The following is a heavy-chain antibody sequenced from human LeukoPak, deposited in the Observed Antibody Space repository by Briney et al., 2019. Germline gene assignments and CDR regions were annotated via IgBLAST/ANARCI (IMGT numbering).Heavy chain of an antibody. CDR3: ARARCHPCEEPHLNWFDP. J-gene: IGHJ5*02. CDR2: IYYSGST. V-gene: IGHV4-31*03. CDR1: GGSISSGGYY. Sequence: PSETLSLTCTVSGGSISSGGYYWSWIRQHPGKGLEWIGYIYYSGSTYYNPSLKSRVTISVDTSKNQFSLKLSSVTAADTAVYYCARARCHPCEEPHLNWFDPWGQGTLVTVSS. D-gene: IGHD1-14*01.